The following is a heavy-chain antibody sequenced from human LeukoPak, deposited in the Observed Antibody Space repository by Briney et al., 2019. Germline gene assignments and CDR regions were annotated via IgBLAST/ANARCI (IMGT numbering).Heavy chain of an antibody. CDR3: ARAFVAAAGFFDT. CDR1: GFTVSSSY. Sequence: GGSLRLSCAASGFTVSSSYMSLVRQAPGKGLEWVSVIYSGGNTYYADSVKGRFTISRDNSVNTLYLQMNSLRTEDTAVYYCARAFVAAAGFFDTWCQGTLVTVSS. CDR2: IYSGGNT. V-gene: IGHV3-66*02. J-gene: IGHJ4*02. D-gene: IGHD6-13*01.